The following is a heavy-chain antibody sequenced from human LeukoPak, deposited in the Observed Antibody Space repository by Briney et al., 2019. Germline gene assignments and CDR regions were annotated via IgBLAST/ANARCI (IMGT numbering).Heavy chain of an antibody. CDR2: IWYGGGTK. CDR3: ARDRGSYRNFDWFNP. J-gene: IGHJ5*02. V-gene: IGHV3-33*01. D-gene: IGHD3-16*02. Sequence: PGRSLRLSCAASGFTFSSYGMHWVRQAPGKGLEWVAVIWYGGGTKYYADSVKGRFTISRDNSKNTLDLQMNSLRAEDTAVYYCARDRGSYRNFDWFNPWGQGTLVTVSS. CDR1: GFTFSSYG.